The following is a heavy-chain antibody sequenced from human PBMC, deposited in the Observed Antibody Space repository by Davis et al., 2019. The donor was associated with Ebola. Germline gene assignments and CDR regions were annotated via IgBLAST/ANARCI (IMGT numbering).Heavy chain of an antibody. J-gene: IGHJ4*02. CDR2: ISWDGRST. D-gene: IGHD3-22*01. Sequence: GESLKISCEASGFTFGDYAMHWVRQAPGKGLEWVSLISWDGRSTAYGDSVRDRFTISRDNSGNFLYLQMNGLRAEDTALYYCTAYDSTFRNYWGQGTLVTVSS. CDR3: TAYDSTFRNY. CDR1: GFTFGDYA. V-gene: IGHV3-43D*03.